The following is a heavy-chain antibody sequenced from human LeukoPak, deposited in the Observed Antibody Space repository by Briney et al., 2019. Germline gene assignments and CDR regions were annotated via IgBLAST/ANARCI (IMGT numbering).Heavy chain of an antibody. CDR3: ARARPYCTNGVCYRAYYFDY. D-gene: IGHD2-8*01. J-gene: IGHJ4*02. Sequence: GGSLRLSCAGSGFTFSTYWMTWVRQAPGKGLEWVANIKQDGSESYYVDSVKGRFTISRDNSRNSLFLQMDSLRVEDTAVYYCARARPYCTNGVCYRAYYFDYWGQGTLVTVSS. CDR1: GFTFSTYW. V-gene: IGHV3-7*04. CDR2: IKQDGSES.